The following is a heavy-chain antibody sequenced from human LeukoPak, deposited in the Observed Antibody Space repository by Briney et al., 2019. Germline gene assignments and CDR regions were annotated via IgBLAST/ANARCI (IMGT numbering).Heavy chain of an antibody. CDR1: GVILNDLS. V-gene: IGHV1-24*01. D-gene: IGHD6-13*01. Sequence: ASVKVSCKVSGVILNDLSIHWVRQAPAKGLEWMGSFDPEDGDTINAQKFKGRVTMTALRFIDTAYMELSILRSEDTAVYYCATDLNGKSDTGIYYGMDVWGQGTTVTVSS. CDR2: FDPEDGDT. J-gene: IGHJ6*02. CDR3: ATDLNGKSDTGIYYGMDV.